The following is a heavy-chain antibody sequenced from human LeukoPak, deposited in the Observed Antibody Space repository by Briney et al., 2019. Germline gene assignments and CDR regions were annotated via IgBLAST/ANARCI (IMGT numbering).Heavy chain of an antibody. Sequence: ASVKVSCKASGYTFTSYGISWVRQAPGQGLEWMGWISAYNGNTNYAQKLQGRVTMTTDTSTSTAYMKLRSLRSDDTAVYYCARGLPYYYDSSGYQYYFDYWGQGTLVTVSS. V-gene: IGHV1-18*01. CDR1: GYTFTSYG. CDR2: ISAYNGNT. CDR3: ARGLPYYYDSSGYQYYFDY. J-gene: IGHJ4*02. D-gene: IGHD3-22*01.